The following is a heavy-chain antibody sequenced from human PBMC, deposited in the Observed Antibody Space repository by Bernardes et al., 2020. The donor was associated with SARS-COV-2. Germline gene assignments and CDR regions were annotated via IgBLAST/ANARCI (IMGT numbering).Heavy chain of an antibody. CDR3: ARARSAAGGTAFDS. Sequence: PVHVSCNASGYSFTAYYMEGVRHAPEQGLEWLGWIDPNSGGTNFAQKFQGRVTLTRDTSISTAYMELSRLRFDDTAVYYCARARSAAGGTAFDSCGQGTLVTVS. CDR1: GYSFTAYY. CDR2: IDPNSGGT. J-gene: IGHJ4*02. V-gene: IGHV1-2*02. D-gene: IGHD6-13*01.